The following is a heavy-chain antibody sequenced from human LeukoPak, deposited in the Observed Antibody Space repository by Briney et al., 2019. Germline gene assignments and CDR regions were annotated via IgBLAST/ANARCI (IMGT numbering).Heavy chain of an antibody. CDR3: ATGISSITDY. D-gene: IGHD6-13*01. V-gene: IGHV1-24*01. CDR1: GYTPTELS. Sequence: ASVTVSCTVSGYTPTELSMHWVRQAPGKGLEWMGGFDPEDGETIYAQKFQGRVTMTEDTSTDTAYMELSSLRSEDTAVYYCATGISSITDYWGQGTLVTVSS. CDR2: FDPEDGET. J-gene: IGHJ4*02.